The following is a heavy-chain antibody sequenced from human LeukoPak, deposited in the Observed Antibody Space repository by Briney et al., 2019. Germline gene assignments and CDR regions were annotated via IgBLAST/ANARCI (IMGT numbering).Heavy chain of an antibody. CDR1: GFTFSSYG. Sequence: PGGSLRLSCAASGFTFSSYGMHWVRQAPGKGLEWVAVISYDGSNKYYADSVKGRFTISRDNPKNTLYLQMNSLRAEDTAVYYCAKMYSSGWSLGYYYYGMDVWGQGTTVTVSS. CDR3: AKMYSSGWSLGYYYYGMDV. J-gene: IGHJ6*02. CDR2: ISYDGSNK. D-gene: IGHD6-19*01. V-gene: IGHV3-30*18.